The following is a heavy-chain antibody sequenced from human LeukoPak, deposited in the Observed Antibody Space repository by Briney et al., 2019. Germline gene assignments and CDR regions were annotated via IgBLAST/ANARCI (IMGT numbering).Heavy chain of an antibody. CDR2: MNPNSGNT. Sequence: ASVKVSCKASGYTFASYDINWVRQATGQGLEWMGWMNPNSGNTGYAQKFQGRVTITRNTSISTAYMELRSLRSDDTAVYYCARADMVRGRFFNTGGLYYYGMDVWGQGTTVTVSS. J-gene: IGHJ6*02. V-gene: IGHV1-8*03. D-gene: IGHD3-10*01. CDR1: GYTFASYD. CDR3: ARADMVRGRFFNTGGLYYYGMDV.